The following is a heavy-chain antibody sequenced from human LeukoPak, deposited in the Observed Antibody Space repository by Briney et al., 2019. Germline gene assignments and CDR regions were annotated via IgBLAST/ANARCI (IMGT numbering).Heavy chain of an antibody. CDR2: IKKDGSEK. CDR1: GFSFSSYW. D-gene: IGHD3-3*01. CDR3: ARGVPYDSWSGPHYSDY. J-gene: IGHJ4*02. Sequence: PGGSLRLSCATSGFSFSSYWMSWVRQAPGKGLEWVANIKKDGSEKYYVDSVKGRFTISRDSAKNSLYLQMNSLRAEDTAVYYCARGVPYDSWSGPHYSDYWGQGTLVTVSS. V-gene: IGHV3-7*01.